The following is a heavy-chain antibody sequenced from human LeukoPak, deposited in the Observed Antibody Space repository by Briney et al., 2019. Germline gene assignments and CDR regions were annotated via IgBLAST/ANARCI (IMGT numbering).Heavy chain of an antibody. Sequence: TSGTLSLTCTVSGGSITGYNWSWIRQSPGKGLEWIGYVYYSGSTNYNPSLQSRLTLSLDTSKKQVSLKLSSVTAADTAVYYCARNVAVTGTYSYSDYWGQGILVTVSS. D-gene: IGHD6-19*01. CDR1: GGSITGYN. CDR3: ARNVAVTGTYSYSDY. J-gene: IGHJ4*02. V-gene: IGHV4-59*08. CDR2: VYYSGST.